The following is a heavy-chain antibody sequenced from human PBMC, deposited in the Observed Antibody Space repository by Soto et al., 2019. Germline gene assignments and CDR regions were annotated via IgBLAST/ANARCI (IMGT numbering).Heavy chain of an antibody. D-gene: IGHD3-16*02. CDR2: IYYSGST. J-gene: IGHJ6*03. CDR3: AKTVYSGYDFGYYDYIWGSYPYYYYYYMDV. Sequence: SETLSLTCTVSGGSISSYYWSWIRQPPGKGLEWIGYIYYSGSTNYNPSLKSRVTISVDTSKNQFSLRLSSVTAADTAVYYCAKTVYSGYDFGYYDYIWGSYPYYYYYYMDVWGKGTTVTVSS. CDR1: GGSISSYY. V-gene: IGHV4-59*08.